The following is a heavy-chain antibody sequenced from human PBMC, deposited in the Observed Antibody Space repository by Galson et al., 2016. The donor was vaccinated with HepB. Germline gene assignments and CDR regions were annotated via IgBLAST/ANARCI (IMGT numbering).Heavy chain of an antibody. Sequence: SETLSLTCTVSGGSISSYYWSWIRQPPGKGLEWIGYIYYSGSTNYNPSLKSRVTISVDTSKNQFSLKLSCVTAADTAVYYCARHYDSSGNDAFDIWGQGTMVTVAS. CDR3: ARHYDSSGNDAFDI. J-gene: IGHJ3*02. V-gene: IGHV4-59*01. D-gene: IGHD3-22*01. CDR2: IYYSGST. CDR1: GGSISSYY.